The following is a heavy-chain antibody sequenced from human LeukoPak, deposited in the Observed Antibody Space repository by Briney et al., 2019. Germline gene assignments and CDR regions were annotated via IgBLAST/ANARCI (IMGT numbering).Heavy chain of an antibody. D-gene: IGHD6-13*01. Sequence: ASVKVSCKASGYTFTSYYMHWVRQAPGQGLEWMGIINPSGGSTNYAQKFQGRVTITADESTSTAYMELSSLRSEDTAVYYCARYSSSWLAPGDAFDIWGQGTMVTVSS. J-gene: IGHJ3*02. CDR2: INPSGGST. V-gene: IGHV1-46*01. CDR3: ARYSSSWLAPGDAFDI. CDR1: GYTFTSYY.